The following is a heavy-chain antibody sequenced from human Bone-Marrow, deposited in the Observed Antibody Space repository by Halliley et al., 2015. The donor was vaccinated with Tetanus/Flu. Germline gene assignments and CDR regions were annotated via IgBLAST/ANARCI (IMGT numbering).Heavy chain of an antibody. D-gene: IGHD6-13*01. Sequence: GLIKSEGRGGSTDYAAPGKGRFTISRDDSKKTFFLQMNSLKTEDKAVYWCATDGISWSGYFDRWGRGPPVTVSS. CDR2: IKSEGRGGST. V-gene: IGHV3-15*07. CDR3: ATDGISWSGYFDR. J-gene: IGHJ2*01.